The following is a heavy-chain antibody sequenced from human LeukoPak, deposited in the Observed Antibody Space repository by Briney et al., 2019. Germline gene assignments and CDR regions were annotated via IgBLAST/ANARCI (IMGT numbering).Heavy chain of an antibody. D-gene: IGHD6-13*01. CDR1: GFIFSAYA. V-gene: IGHV3-23*01. Sequence: PGGSLRLSCAASGFIFSAYAMSWVRQAPGKGLEWVSAISGGGDNTYYADSVKGRFTISRDKSKNTLYLQMNSLRAEDTAVYFCARGGRGSVAAGREAGFWGQGTLVTVSS. CDR2: ISGGGDNT. CDR3: ARGGRGSVAAGREAGF. J-gene: IGHJ4*02.